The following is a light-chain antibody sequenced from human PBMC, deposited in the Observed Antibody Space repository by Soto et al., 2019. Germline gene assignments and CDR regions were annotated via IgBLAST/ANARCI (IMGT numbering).Light chain of an antibody. V-gene: IGKV3-15*01. J-gene: IGKJ1*01. CDR3: QQYANWPPWT. CDR2: GPS. CDR1: PNIESR. Sequence: EIGLTQSPAPLSVPPGGRATLFFGPIPNIESRLAWYQLKRGQPPGLLIHGPSTRATGSAPRFSGSGSGTEYTLTISSLQSEDFAVYFCQQYANWPPWTFGQGTKVEI.